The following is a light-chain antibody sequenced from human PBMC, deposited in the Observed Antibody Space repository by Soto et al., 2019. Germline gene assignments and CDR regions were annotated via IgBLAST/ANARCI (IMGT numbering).Light chain of an antibody. J-gene: IGKJ4*01. CDR1: QSVGSY. V-gene: IGKV3-11*01. CDR2: DAF. CDR3: QQRSSWLPLT. Sequence: EIVLTQSPATLSLSPGERATLSCRASQSVGSYLAWYQQKPGQAPRLLIYDAFNRATGIPARFSGSGSGTDFTLTISSLEPEDFAVYYCQQRSSWLPLTFSGGTKVDIK.